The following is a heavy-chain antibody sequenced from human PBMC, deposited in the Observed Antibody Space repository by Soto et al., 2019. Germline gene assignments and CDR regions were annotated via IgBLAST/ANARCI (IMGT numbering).Heavy chain of an antibody. Sequence: QVQLQESGPGLVKPSETLSLTCTVSGGSISSYYWSWIRQPPGKGLEWIGYIYYSGSTNYNPSLKSRVTISVDTSTNQFSLKLSSVTAADTAVYYCARARAYGDYLIDYWGQGTLVTVSS. D-gene: IGHD4-17*01. CDR1: GGSISSYY. V-gene: IGHV4-59*01. J-gene: IGHJ4*02. CDR2: IYYSGST. CDR3: ARARAYGDYLIDY.